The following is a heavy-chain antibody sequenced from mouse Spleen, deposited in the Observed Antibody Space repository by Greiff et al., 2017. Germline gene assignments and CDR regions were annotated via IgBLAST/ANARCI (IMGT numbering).Heavy chain of an antibody. Sequence: EVQLQQSGPELVKPGASVKISCKASGYSFTGYYMNWVKQSPEKSLEWIGEINPSTGGTTYNQKFKAKATLTVDKSSSTAYMQLKSLTSEDSAVYYCAGGNYVGYYAMDYWGQGTSVTVSS. D-gene: IGHD2-1*01. J-gene: IGHJ4*01. CDR3: AGGNYVGYYAMDY. CDR1: GYSFTGYY. CDR2: INPSTGGT. V-gene: IGHV1-42*01.